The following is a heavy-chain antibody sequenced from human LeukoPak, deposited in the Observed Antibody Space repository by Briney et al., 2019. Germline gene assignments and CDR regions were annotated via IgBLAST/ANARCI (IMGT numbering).Heavy chain of an antibody. Sequence: PGGSLRLPCEASGFSLRRYSMNWVRQAPGKGLEWVANIKQDGSEKYYVDSVKGRFTISRDNAKNSLYLQMNSLRAEDTAVYYCAREWFGESNINYYYYYYMDVWGKRTTVTISS. CDR1: GFSLRRYS. D-gene: IGHD3-10*01. CDR2: IKQDGSEK. V-gene: IGHV3-7*01. J-gene: IGHJ6*03. CDR3: AREWFGESNINYYYYYYMDV.